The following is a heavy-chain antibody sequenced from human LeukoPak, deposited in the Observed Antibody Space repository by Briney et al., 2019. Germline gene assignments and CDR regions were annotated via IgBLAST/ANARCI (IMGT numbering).Heavy chain of an antibody. V-gene: IGHV3-74*01. CDR2: ILGDGTVT. CDR1: GFTFSDYW. J-gene: IGHJ4*02. CDR3: ARYEYDNGGYFDT. D-gene: IGHD4-23*01. Sequence: GGSLRLSCAASGFTFSDYWMHWARQAPGKGLVWVARILGDGTVTSYADSLRGRFRISRDNAKNTLYLHMNSLRAEDTAEYYCARYEYDNGGYFDTWGQGSLVTVSS.